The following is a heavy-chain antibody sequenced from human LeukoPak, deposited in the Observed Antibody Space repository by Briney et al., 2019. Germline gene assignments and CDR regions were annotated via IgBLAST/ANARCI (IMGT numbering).Heavy chain of an antibody. CDR1: GYTFTSYG. CDR2: ISAYNGNT. Sequence: GASVKVSCKASGYTFTSYGISWVRQAPGQGLEWMGWISAYNGNTNYAQKLQGRVTITADESTSTAYMELSSLRSEDTAVYYCARDLGGYCSSTSCYTNWGQGTLVTVSS. CDR3: ARDLGGYCSSTSCYTN. J-gene: IGHJ4*02. V-gene: IGHV1-18*01. D-gene: IGHD2-2*02.